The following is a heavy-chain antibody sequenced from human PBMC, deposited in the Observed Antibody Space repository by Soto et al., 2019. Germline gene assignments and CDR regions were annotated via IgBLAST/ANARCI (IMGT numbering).Heavy chain of an antibody. CDR1: GFTFSSYS. Sequence: EVQLVESGGGLVQPGGSLRLSCAASGFTFSSYSMNWVRQAPGKGLEWVSYISSSSSTIYYADSGKGRFTISRDNAKNSLYLQMNSVRAEDTAVYYCARHPERIAEIGWFDPWGQGTLVTVSS. D-gene: IGHD6-13*01. J-gene: IGHJ5*02. CDR2: ISSSSSTI. V-gene: IGHV3-48*01. CDR3: ARHPERIAEIGWFDP.